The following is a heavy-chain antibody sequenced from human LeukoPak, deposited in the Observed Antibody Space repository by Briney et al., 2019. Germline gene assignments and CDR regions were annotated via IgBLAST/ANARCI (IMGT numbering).Heavy chain of an antibody. CDR2: INHSGST. Sequence: SETLSLTCAVYGGSFSGYYWSWIRQPPGKGLEWIGEINHSGSTNYNPSLKSRVTISVDTSKNQFSLKLSSVTAADTAVYYCGRADYGDHDSFFDYWGQGTLVTVSS. V-gene: IGHV4-34*01. J-gene: IGHJ4*02. D-gene: IGHD4-17*01. CDR3: GRADYGDHDSFFDY. CDR1: GGSFSGYY.